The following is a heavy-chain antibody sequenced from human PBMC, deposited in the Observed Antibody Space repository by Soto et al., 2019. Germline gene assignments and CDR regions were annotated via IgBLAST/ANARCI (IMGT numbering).Heavy chain of an antibody. CDR3: ARAKIVPAATPLYGMDV. CDR1: GFTFSSYW. CDR2: INSDGSST. V-gene: IGHV3-74*01. Sequence: VQLVESGGGLVQPGGSLRLSCAASGFTFSSYWMHWVRQAPGKGLVWVSRINSDGSSTSYAESVKGRFTISRDNAKNTLYLQMNSLRAEDTAVYYCARAKIVPAATPLYGMDVWGQGTTVTVSS. D-gene: IGHD2-2*01. J-gene: IGHJ6*02.